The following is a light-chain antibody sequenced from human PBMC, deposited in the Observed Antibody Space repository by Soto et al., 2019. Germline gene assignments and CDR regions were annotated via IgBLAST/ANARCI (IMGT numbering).Light chain of an antibody. J-gene: IGLJ1*01. CDR3: LSYDSSHYV. V-gene: IGLV1-40*01. CDR1: SSNIGAGYD. Sequence: QSVLTQPPSVSGAPGQRVTISCTGSSSNIGAGYDVHWYQQLPGTAPKLLIYGNSNRPSGVPDRFSGSKSGTSASLAITGLQAEDDADYYCLSYDSSHYVFVTGTKVTVL. CDR2: GNS.